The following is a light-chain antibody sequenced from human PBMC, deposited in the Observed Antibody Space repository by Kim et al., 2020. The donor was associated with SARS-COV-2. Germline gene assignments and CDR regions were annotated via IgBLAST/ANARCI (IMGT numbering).Light chain of an antibody. CDR1: QSVSSN. J-gene: IGKJ1*01. Sequence: EVVMTQSPATLSVSPGERATLSCRASQSVSSNLAWHQQRPGQAPRLLIYGASTRATGIPARFSGSGSGTEFTLTISSLQSEDFAVYYRQQYNNWPLTFGQGTKVDIK. CDR3: QQYNNWPLT. CDR2: GAS. V-gene: IGKV3-15*01.